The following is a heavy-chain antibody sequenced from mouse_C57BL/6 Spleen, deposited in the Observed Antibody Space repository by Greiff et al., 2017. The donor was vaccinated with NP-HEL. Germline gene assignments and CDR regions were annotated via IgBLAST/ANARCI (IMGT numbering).Heavy chain of an antibody. D-gene: IGHD2-14*01. CDR2: INPNNGGT. Sequence: EVQLQQSGPELVKPGASVKISCKASGYTFTDYYMNWVKQSHGKSLEWIGDINPNNGGTSYNQKFKGKATLTVDKSSSTAYMELRSLTSEDSAVYYCARWGTSKAMDYWGQGTSVTVSS. CDR3: ARWGTSKAMDY. CDR1: GYTFTDYY. V-gene: IGHV1-26*01. J-gene: IGHJ4*01.